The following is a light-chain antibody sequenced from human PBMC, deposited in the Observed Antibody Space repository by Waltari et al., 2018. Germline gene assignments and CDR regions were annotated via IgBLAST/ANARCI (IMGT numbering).Light chain of an antibody. CDR3: SSYTSDYTLI. V-gene: IGLV2-14*03. J-gene: IGLJ2*01. CDR1: SSDIGGYDY. Sequence: QSALTQPASVTGSPGQSITISCPGTSSDIGGYDYVSWYQQYPGTAPKLIISDVSDRPSGVSYRFSGSKSGSTASLTISGLQPEDEADYYCSSYTSDYTLIYGGGTRLTVL. CDR2: DVS.